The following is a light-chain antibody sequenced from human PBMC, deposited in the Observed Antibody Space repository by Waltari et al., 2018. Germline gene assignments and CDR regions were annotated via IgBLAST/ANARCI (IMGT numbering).Light chain of an antibody. J-gene: IGLJ2*01. CDR1: NLQSKS. V-gene: IGLV3-21*03. CDR2: HDF. CDR3: QVWDTSGNPSVA. Sequence: SYILTQPPSVSVAPGKTARITCGGNNLQSKSVEWYRQKPGQAPALVIYHDFDRPSGIPERFSGSSSGNTATLTISRVEVGDEADYFCQVWDTSGNPSVAFGGGTKLTVL.